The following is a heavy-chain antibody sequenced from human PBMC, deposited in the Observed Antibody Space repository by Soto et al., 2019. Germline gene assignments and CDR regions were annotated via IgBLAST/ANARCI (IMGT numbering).Heavy chain of an antibody. D-gene: IGHD2-2*01. V-gene: IGHV4-31*03. Sequence: SETLSLTCTVSGGSISSGGYYWSWIRQHPGKGLEWIGYIYYSGSTYYNPSLKSRVTISVDTSKNQFSLKLSPVTAADTAVYYCARLVVPAAILGAWFDPWGQGTLVTVSS. CDR2: IYYSGST. J-gene: IGHJ5*02. CDR1: GGSISSGGYY. CDR3: ARLVVPAAILGAWFDP.